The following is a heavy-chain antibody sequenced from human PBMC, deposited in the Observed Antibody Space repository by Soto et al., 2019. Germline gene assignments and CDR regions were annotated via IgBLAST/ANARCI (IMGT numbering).Heavy chain of an antibody. CDR1: GFPFSSYV. D-gene: IGHD3-10*01. J-gene: IGHJ6*02. V-gene: IGHV3-23*01. CDR2: ISGGGGST. CDR3: AKGVTLVRGITPFSYGLDV. Sequence: PGGSLRLSCAVSGFPFSSYVMTWVRQAPGKGLEWVSVISGGGGSTNYAESVKGRFTISRDNSENTLYLQMNSLRAEDTAVYYCAKGVTLVRGITPFSYGLDVWGQGTTVTVSS.